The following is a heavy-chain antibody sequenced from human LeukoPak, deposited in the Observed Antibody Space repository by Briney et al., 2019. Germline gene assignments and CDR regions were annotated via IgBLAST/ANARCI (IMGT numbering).Heavy chain of an antibody. V-gene: IGHV3-7*01. CDR1: GFTFNNYW. J-gene: IGHJ4*02. Sequence: PGGSLRLSCAASGFTFNNYWLTWVREAPGKGLEWVAKISQDGSEKYYVDSVKGRFTISRDSGKNSLYLQMNSLRVEDTAVCYCARAGGSSGCDYWGQGTLVTVSS. CDR3: ARAGGSSGCDY. D-gene: IGHD3-22*01. CDR2: ISQDGSEK.